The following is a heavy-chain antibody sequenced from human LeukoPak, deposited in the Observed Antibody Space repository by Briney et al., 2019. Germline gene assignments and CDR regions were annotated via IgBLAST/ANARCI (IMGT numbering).Heavy chain of an antibody. D-gene: IGHD2-2*01. CDR1: GGSISSSSYY. CDR2: IYYSGST. V-gene: IGHV4-39*01. Sequence: PSETLSLTCTVSGGSISSSSYYWGWIRQPPGKGLEWIGSIYYSGSTYYNPSLKSRVTISVDTSKNQFSLKLSSVTAADTAVYYCAILRDIVVPGYWGQGTLVTVSS. J-gene: IGHJ4*02. CDR3: AILRDIVVPGY.